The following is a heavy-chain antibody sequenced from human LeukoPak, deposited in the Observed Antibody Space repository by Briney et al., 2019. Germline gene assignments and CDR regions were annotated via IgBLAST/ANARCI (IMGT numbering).Heavy chain of an antibody. CDR2: IKSKTDGGTT. J-gene: IGHJ4*02. D-gene: IGHD6-13*01. V-gene: IGHV3-15*01. Sequence: GGSLRLSCVASGFTFSNAWMSWVRQAPGKGLEWVGRIKSKTDGGTTDYAAPVKGGFTISRDDSKNTLYLQMNSLKTEDTAVYYCTTDYSIAAAGGGYYFDYWGQGTLVTVSS. CDR3: TTDYSIAAAGGGYYFDY. CDR1: GFTFSNAW.